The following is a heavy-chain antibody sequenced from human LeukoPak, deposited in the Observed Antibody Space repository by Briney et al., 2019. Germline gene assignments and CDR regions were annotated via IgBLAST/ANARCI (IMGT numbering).Heavy chain of an antibody. CDR1: GYTFIGYY. CDR3: ARVSVSGYGYYYLDY. Sequence: GASVKVSCKASGYTFIGYYIHWVRQAPGQGLEWMGWINPNSGGTNYEEKFQGRVTMTRDTSISTAYMELSRLRSDDTAVYHCARVSVSGYGYYYLDYWGQGTLVTVSS. V-gene: IGHV1-2*02. J-gene: IGHJ4*02. D-gene: IGHD5-12*01. CDR2: INPNSGGT.